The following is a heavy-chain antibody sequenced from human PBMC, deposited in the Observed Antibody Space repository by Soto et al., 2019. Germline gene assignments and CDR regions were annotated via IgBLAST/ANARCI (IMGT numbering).Heavy chain of an antibody. CDR3: TTGSVEGV. V-gene: IGHV3-15*07. CDR2: IKTKIEGETT. Sequence: QLVESGGGLVRPGGSLRLSCSSSGFSISSAWINWVCQAPGKGLEWVGRIKTKIEGETTHYAAPVNGRFTVSRDDSKNMLYLQMNSLKAEDTALYYCTTGSVEGVWGIVTTVTVSS. CDR1: GFSISSAW. D-gene: IGHD2-15*01. J-gene: IGHJ6*04.